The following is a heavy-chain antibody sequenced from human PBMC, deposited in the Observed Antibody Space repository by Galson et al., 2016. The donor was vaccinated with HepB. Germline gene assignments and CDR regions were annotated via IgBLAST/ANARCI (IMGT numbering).Heavy chain of an antibody. CDR3: ARAAGDYGNDGFPNXXY. CDR2: ISGSDGRT. V-gene: IGHV3-23*01. J-gene: IGHJ4*02. D-gene: IGHD4-17*01. CDR1: GXTFSSYS. Sequence: RLSCATSGXTFSSYSMHWVRQAPGKGLEWISAISGSDGRTYYADSVKGRFTISRDNSKNTLFLQMNSLKDEDTAVYFCARAAGDYGNDGFPNXXYWGQGTLVTVSS.